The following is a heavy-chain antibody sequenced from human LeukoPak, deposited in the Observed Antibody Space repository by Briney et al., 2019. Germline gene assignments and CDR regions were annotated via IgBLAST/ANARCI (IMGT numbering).Heavy chain of an antibody. D-gene: IGHD3-22*01. CDR3: ARAEGYDYDSSGYYPDY. V-gene: IGHV3-7*01. CDR2: IKQDGSEK. CDR1: GFTFSSRDW. J-gene: IGHJ4*02. Sequence: GGSLRLSCVASGFTFSSRDWMTWVRQAPGKGLEWVANIKQDGSEKNYVDSVKGRFTISRDNAKNSVDLQMNSLRVEDTAVYYCARAEGYDYDSSGYYPDYWGQGTLVTVSS.